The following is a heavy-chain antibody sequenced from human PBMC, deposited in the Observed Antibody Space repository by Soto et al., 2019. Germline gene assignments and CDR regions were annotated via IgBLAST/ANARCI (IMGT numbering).Heavy chain of an antibody. J-gene: IGHJ6*04. V-gene: IGHV3-21*01. Sequence: PGGSLRLSCAASGFTFSSYSMNWVRQAPGKGLEWVSSISSSSSYIYYADSVKGRFTISRDNAKNSLYLQMNSLRAEDTAVYYCAREIATVTTLALDLWGKGTTVTVSS. CDR2: ISSSSSYI. D-gene: IGHD4-17*01. CDR1: GFTFSSYS. CDR3: AREIATVTTLALDL.